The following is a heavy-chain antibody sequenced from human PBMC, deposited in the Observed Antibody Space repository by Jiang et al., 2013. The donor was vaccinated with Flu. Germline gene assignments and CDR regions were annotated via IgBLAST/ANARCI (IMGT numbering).Heavy chain of an antibody. V-gene: IGHV1-69*01. D-gene: IGHD2-8*02. CDR1: EDTFSSYG. Sequence: AEVKKPGSSVKLSCKASEDTFSSYGINWVRQAPGQGLEWMGGIIPIFGTEDYAQKFRGRVTITADESTGTAYVELSSLRSEDTAVYYCARDSCTGGVCHSMDVWGQGTTVTVSS. J-gene: IGHJ6*02. CDR2: IIPIFGTE. CDR3: ARDSCTGGVCHSMDV.